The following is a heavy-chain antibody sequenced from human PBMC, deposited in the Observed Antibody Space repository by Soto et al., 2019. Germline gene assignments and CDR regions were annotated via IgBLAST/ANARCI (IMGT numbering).Heavy chain of an antibody. CDR2: INHSGST. J-gene: IGHJ4*02. CDR3: ARMGRGYSGYDNDY. Sequence: SETLSLTCAVYGGSFSGYYWSWIRQPPGKGLEWIGEINHSGSTNYNPSLKSRVTISVDTSKNQFSLKLSSVTAADTAVYYCARMGRGYSGYDNDYWGQGTLVTVSS. D-gene: IGHD5-12*01. CDR1: GGSFSGYY. V-gene: IGHV4-34*01.